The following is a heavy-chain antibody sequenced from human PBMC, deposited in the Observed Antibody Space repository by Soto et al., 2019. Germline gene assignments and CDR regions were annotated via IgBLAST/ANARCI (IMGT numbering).Heavy chain of an antibody. CDR1: GFSLSTSGVA. CDR3: ARRGRGGVDY. V-gene: IGHV2-5*02. D-gene: IGHD2-8*02. J-gene: IGHJ4*02. Sequence: SGPTLVNPTETLTLTCSFSGFSLSTSGVAVGWIRQPPGKALEWLALIYWDDDERYSPSLKSRLTITKDTSKNQVVLTMTNMDPVDTGTYYCARRGRGGVDYWGQGTLVTVSS. CDR2: IYWDDDE.